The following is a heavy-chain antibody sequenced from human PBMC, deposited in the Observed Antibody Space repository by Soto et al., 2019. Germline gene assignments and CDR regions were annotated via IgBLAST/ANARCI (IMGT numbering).Heavy chain of an antibody. V-gene: IGHV4-59*05. CDR2: IYYSGST. D-gene: IGHD1-26*01. CDR3: ARPSGSYLYYFDS. CDR1: GGSISSYY. Sequence: SETLSLTCTVSGGSISSYYWSWIRQPPGKGLEWIGSIYYSGSTYYNPSLKSRVTISVDTSKNQFSLKLSSVTAADTAVYYCARPSGSYLYYFDSWGQGTLVTVSS. J-gene: IGHJ4*02.